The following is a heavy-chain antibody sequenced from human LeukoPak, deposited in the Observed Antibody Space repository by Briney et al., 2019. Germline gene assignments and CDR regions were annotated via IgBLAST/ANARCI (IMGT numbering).Heavy chain of an antibody. CDR3: AGGAGFLIDY. D-gene: IGHD2/OR15-2a*01. Sequence: PGGSLRLSCAASGFTFSNYWMNWVRQAPGKGPEWVAIIKKDGSEKYYVDSVKGRFTISRDNAKNSLYLQMNSLQADDTAVYFCAGGAGFLIDYWGQGALVTVSS. V-gene: IGHV3-7*01. CDR2: IKKDGSEK. CDR1: GFTFSNYW. J-gene: IGHJ4*02.